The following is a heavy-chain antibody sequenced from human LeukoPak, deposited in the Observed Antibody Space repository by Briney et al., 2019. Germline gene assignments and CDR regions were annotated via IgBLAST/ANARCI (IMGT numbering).Heavy chain of an antibody. V-gene: IGHV4-39*01. D-gene: IGHD6-19*01. CDR2: IYYSGST. CDR3: ARQAIWLVDY. Sequence: SETQSLTCTVSGGSISSSSYYWGWIRQPPGKGLERIGSIYYSGSTYYNPSLKSRVTISVDTSKNQFSLKLSSVTAADTAVYYCARQAIWLVDYWGQGTLVTVSS. CDR1: GGSISSSSYY. J-gene: IGHJ4*02.